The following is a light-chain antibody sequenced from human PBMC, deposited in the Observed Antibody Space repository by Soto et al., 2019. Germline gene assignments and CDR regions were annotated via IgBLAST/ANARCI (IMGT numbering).Light chain of an antibody. CDR3: QQYGSSIT. Sequence: ELDLSRAAQRLARGERATLSFRASQSVSSYLAWYQQKPGQAPRLLIYDASNRATGIPAMFSGSGSGQDFTLSISSMAAEDFSVYYCQQYGSSITFGQGTRLEIK. CDR1: QSVSSY. V-gene: IGKV3-11*01. CDR2: DAS. J-gene: IGKJ5*01.